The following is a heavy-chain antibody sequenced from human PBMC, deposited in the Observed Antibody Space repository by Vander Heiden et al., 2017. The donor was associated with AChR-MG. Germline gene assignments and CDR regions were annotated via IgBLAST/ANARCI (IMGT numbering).Heavy chain of an antibody. Sequence: QVQLVQSGAEVKKPGSSVKVSCKASGGPFSSYAISWGRQAPGQGLEWMGGIIPIFGTANYAQKFQGRVTITADESTSTAYMELSSLRSEDTAVYYCSTETSYYYYGMDVWGQGTTVTVSS. D-gene: IGHD6-13*01. CDR1: GGPFSSYA. V-gene: IGHV1-69*01. J-gene: IGHJ6*02. CDR2: IIPIFGTA. CDR3: STETSYYYYGMDV.